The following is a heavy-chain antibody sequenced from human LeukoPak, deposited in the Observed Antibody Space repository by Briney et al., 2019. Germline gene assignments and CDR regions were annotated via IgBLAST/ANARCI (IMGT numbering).Heavy chain of an antibody. Sequence: GGSLRLSCAASGFTFSSYAMHWVRQAPGKGLEYVSAISSNGGSTYYANSVKGRFTISRDNSKNTLYLQMGSLRAEDMAVYYCARSYSGYYGSGSYYPFDYWGQGTLVTVSS. V-gene: IGHV3-64*01. J-gene: IGHJ4*02. CDR2: ISSNGGST. CDR3: ARSYSGYYGSGSYYPFDY. D-gene: IGHD3-10*01. CDR1: GFTFSSYA.